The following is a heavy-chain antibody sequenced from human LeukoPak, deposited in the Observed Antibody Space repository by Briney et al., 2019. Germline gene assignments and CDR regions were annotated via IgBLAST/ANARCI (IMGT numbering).Heavy chain of an antibody. CDR1: GYVFDDYA. CDR2: ISWNGGSV. Sequence: PGRSLRLSCVASGYVFDDYAMHWVRQVPGKGLEWVSGISWNGGSVGYSDSVKGRFAISRDNAKNSLYLQMNSLRAEDTAVYYCAKDLNRATSGHSYYNAMDVWGQGTTVTVSS. J-gene: IGHJ6*02. CDR3: AKDLNRATSGHSYYNAMDV. D-gene: IGHD2-2*01. V-gene: IGHV3-9*01.